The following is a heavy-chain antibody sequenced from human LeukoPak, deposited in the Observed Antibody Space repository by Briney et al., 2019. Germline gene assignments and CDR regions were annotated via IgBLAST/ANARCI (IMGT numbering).Heavy chain of an antibody. J-gene: IGHJ4*02. Sequence: GGSLRLSCTVSGFSLSSYAMSWVRRAPGKGLEWVSATSSSDDGKYYADSVRGRFTISRDNAKNSLYLQMNSLRAEDTAMYYCARGLGRPDYWGQGTLVTVSS. CDR2: TSSSDDGK. CDR3: ARGLGRPDY. CDR1: GFSLSSYA. V-gene: IGHV3-21*01. D-gene: IGHD4-11*01.